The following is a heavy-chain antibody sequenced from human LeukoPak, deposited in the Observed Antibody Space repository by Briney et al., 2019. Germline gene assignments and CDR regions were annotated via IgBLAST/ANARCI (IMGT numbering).Heavy chain of an antibody. CDR3: ARHKSADY. J-gene: IGHJ4*02. CDR2: IYPGDSDT. Sequence: GESLNISCKASGYSFTTYWIGWVRQMPGKDLEWMGIIYPGDSDTRYTPSFQGQVTISVDKSISTAYLQWRSLKASDTATYYCARHKSADYWGQGTLVTVSS. CDR1: GYSFTTYW. V-gene: IGHV5-51*01.